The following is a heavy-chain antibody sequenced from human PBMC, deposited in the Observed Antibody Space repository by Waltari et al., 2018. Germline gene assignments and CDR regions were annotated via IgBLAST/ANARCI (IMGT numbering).Heavy chain of an antibody. D-gene: IGHD3-10*01. Sequence: EVQLVESGGGLIQPGGSLRLSCAASGFTVSSNYMSWVRQAPGKGLEWVSVIYSGGSTYYEDSVKGRVTISRDNSKNTLYLQMNSLRAEDTAVYYCARDPLLKGGAFDIWGQGTMVTVSS. CDR3: ARDPLLKGGAFDI. CDR2: IYSGGST. CDR1: GFTVSSNY. V-gene: IGHV3-53*01. J-gene: IGHJ3*02.